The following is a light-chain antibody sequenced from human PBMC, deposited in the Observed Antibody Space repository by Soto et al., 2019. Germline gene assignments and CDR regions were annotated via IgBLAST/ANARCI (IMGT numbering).Light chain of an antibody. CDR1: QAVATAY. J-gene: IGKJ1*01. V-gene: IGKV3-20*01. CDR3: HQYRTSSAT. Sequence: IVLTQSPGTLSVSPGERVTLSCRASQAVATAYIAWYQQIPGQAPRLLIYGASTRATGIPDRFSGGGSGTDFTLTISRLEPEDSALYFCHQYRTSSATFRRGTRLE. CDR2: GAS.